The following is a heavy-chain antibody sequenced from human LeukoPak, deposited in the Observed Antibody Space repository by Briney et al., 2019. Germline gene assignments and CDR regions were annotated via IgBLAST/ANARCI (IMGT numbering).Heavy chain of an antibody. V-gene: IGHV3-21*01. CDR2: ICSSSSYI. D-gene: IGHD3-10*01. Sequence: GGSLRLSCAASGFTFSSYSMNWVRQAPGKGLEWVSSICSSSSYIYYADSVKGRFTISRDNAKNSLYLQMNSLRAEDTAVYYCARELLTSSGSCSHDAFDIWGQGTMVTVSS. J-gene: IGHJ3*02. CDR1: GFTFSSYS. CDR3: ARELLTSSGSCSHDAFDI.